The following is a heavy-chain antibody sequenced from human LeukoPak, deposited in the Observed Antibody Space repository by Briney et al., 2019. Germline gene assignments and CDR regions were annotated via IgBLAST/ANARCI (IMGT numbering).Heavy chain of an antibody. CDR2: IPASGPKT. J-gene: IGHJ4*02. Sequence: GRSLRLSCAPSRFTFTSSAMGWVSRAPQKGREWVSAIPASGPKTYYTGSVRGRFTISRDNSKNTVYLQMQSLRAEDTAVYYCVKEASKTFGIYTADYWGQGTLVTVSS. D-gene: IGHD3-16*01. CDR3: VKEASKTFGIYTADY. V-gene: IGHV3-23*01. CDR1: RFTFTSSA.